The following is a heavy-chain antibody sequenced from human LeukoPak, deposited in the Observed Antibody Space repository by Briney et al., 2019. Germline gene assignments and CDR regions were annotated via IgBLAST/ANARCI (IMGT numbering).Heavy chain of an antibody. CDR2: ISYDGSNK. CDR1: GFTFSSYA. V-gene: IGHV3-30-3*01. Sequence: GGSLRLSCAASGFTFSSYAMHWVRQAPGKGLEWVAVISYDGSNKYYADSVKGRFTISRDNSENTLYLQMNSLRAEDTAVYYCARAMIGSNDYWGQGTLVTVSS. D-gene: IGHD3-22*01. J-gene: IGHJ4*02. CDR3: ARAMIGSNDY.